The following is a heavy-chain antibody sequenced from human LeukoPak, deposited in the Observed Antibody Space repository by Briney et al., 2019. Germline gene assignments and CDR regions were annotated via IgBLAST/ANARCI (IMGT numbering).Heavy chain of an antibody. Sequence: PGGSLRLSCAASGFTVSNKYMSWVRQAPGKGLEWVSVIYNGDNTYYVESVKGRFTISRDNSKNTLFLQMNRLRAEDTTVYYCAGRRVLDASFDYWGQGTLVTVSS. D-gene: IGHD3-16*01. V-gene: IGHV3-66*02. CDR1: GFTVSNKY. CDR2: IYNGDNT. CDR3: AGRRVLDASFDY. J-gene: IGHJ4*02.